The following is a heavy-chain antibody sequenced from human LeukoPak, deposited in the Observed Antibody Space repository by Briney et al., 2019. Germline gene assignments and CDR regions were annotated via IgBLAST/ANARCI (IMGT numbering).Heavy chain of an antibody. V-gene: IGHV4-61*01. J-gene: IGHJ4*02. CDR1: GGSVSSGSYY. Sequence: SETLSLTCTVSGGSVSSGSYYWSWIRQPPGKGLEWIGYIYYSGSTNYNPSLKSRVTISVDTTKNQFSLKLSSVTAADTAVYHCAREAMYSYGNNFDYWGQGTLVTVSS. CDR3: AREAMYSYGNNFDY. CDR2: IYYSGST. D-gene: IGHD5-18*01.